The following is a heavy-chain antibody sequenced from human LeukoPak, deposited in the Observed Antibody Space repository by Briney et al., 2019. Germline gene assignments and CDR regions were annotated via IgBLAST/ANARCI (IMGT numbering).Heavy chain of an antibody. D-gene: IGHD6-13*01. Sequence: PGGSLRLSCAASGFTFSSCSMNWVRQAPGKGLEWVSSISSSSSYIYYADSVKGRFTISRDNAKNSLYLQMNSLRAEDTAVYYCARETRTHIAAAGTFWFDPWGQGTLVTVSS. CDR2: ISSSSSYI. J-gene: IGHJ5*02. CDR1: GFTFSSCS. V-gene: IGHV3-21*01. CDR3: ARETRTHIAAAGTFWFDP.